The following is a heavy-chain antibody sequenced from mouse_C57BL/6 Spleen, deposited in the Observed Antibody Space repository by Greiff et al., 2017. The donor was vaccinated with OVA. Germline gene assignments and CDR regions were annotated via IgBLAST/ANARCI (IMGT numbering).Heavy chain of an antibody. J-gene: IGHJ4*01. Sequence: VKLMESGAELVKPGASVKISCKASGYAFSSYWMNWVKQRPGKGLEWIGQIYPGDGDTNYNGKFKGKATLTADKSSSTAYMQLSSLTSEDSAVYFCARGKGLPHYYAMDYWGQGTSVTVSS. D-gene: IGHD2-4*01. CDR1: GYAFSSYW. CDR2: IYPGDGDT. CDR3: ARGKGLPHYYAMDY. V-gene: IGHV1-80*01.